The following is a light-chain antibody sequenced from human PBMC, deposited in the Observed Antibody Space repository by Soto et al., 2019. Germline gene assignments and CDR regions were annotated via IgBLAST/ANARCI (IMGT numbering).Light chain of an antibody. CDR1: QSVSSSY. CDR2: GAS. V-gene: IGKV3-20*01. CDR3: QQFGNSPYT. Sequence: EIVLTQSPGTLSLSPGERATLSCRASQSVSSSYLAWYQQKPGQTPRLLIYGASSRATGIPDRFSGSVSGTDFTLTISRLEPEDFAVYYCQQFGNSPYTFGQGTKLDIK. J-gene: IGKJ2*01.